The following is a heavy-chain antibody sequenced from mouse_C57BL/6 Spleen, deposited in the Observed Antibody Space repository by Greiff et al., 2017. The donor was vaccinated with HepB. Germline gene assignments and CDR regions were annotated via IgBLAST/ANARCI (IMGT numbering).Heavy chain of an antibody. CDR3: ARGELPPHY. CDR2: IYPGDGDT. Sequence: VQLQQSGPERVKPGASVKNCNKTSGYSFRRSWMNGVKQRPGKGLECIGRIYPGDGDTNYNGKFKGKATLTADKSSSTAYMQLSSLTSEDSSVYLCARGELPPHYSGQRTPPTVSS. CDR1: GYSFRRSW. J-gene: IGHJ2*01. V-gene: IGHV1-82*01.